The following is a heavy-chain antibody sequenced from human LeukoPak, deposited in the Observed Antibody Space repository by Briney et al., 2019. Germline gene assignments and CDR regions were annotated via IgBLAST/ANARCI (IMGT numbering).Heavy chain of an antibody. D-gene: IGHD6-13*01. CDR3: TTAQIYDDTWYGRDY. Sequence: PGGSLRLSCAASGFTVSSNYMSWVRQAPGKGLECVSVFYSGGDTYHADSVKGRFTISRDNFKNMVYLQMNSLRAEDTAVYYCTTAQIYDDTWYGRDYWGQGTLVTVSS. CDR1: GFTVSSNY. CDR2: FYSGGDT. V-gene: IGHV3-66*01. J-gene: IGHJ4*02.